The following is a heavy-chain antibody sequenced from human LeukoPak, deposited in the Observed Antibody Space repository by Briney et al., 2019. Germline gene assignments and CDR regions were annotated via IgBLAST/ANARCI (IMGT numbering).Heavy chain of an antibody. D-gene: IGHD4-23*01. V-gene: IGHV3-23*01. CDR1: GFTFSSYG. CDR2: ISGSGGST. J-gene: IGHJ4*02. Sequence: GGSLRLSCVASGFTFSSYGMSWVRQAPGKGLEWVSAISGSGGSTYYADSVKGRFTISRDNSKNTLYLQMNSLRAEDTAVYYCAKDRPTVVTRRHYFDYWGQGILVTVSS. CDR3: AKDRPTVVTRRHYFDY.